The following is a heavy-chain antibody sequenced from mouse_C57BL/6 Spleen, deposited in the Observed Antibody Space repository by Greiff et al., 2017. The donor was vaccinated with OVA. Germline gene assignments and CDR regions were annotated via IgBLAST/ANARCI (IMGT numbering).Heavy chain of an antibody. CDR2: ISYDGSN. Sequence: EVKLQESGPGLVKPSQSLSLTCSVTGYSITSGYSWNWIRQFPGNKLEWMGYISYDGSNNYNPSLKNRISITRDTSKNQFFLKLNSVTTEDTATYYCAREGVYDGYHPYYAMDYWGQGTSVTVSS. CDR1: GYSITSGYS. J-gene: IGHJ4*01. D-gene: IGHD2-3*01. V-gene: IGHV3-6*01. CDR3: AREGVYDGYHPYYAMDY.